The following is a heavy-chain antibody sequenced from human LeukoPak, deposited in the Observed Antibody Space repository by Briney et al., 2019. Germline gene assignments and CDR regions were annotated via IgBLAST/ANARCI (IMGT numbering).Heavy chain of an antibody. V-gene: IGHV3-48*03. Sequence: PGGSLRLSCAASGFTFSSYEMNWVRQAPGKGLEWVSYISSSGSTIYYADSVKGRFTISRDNAKNSLYLQMNSLRAEDTAVYYCAKDQAAAGTLYYYYYGMDVWGQGTTVTVSS. J-gene: IGHJ6*02. CDR2: ISSSGSTI. D-gene: IGHD6-13*01. CDR1: GFTFSSYE. CDR3: AKDQAAAGTLYYYYYGMDV.